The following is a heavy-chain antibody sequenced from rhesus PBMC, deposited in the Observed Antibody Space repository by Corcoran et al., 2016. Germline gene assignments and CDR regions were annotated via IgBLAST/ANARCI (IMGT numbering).Heavy chain of an antibody. D-gene: IGHD6-25*01. J-gene: IGHJ4*01. CDR3: ARDIAAALFDY. V-gene: IGHV4-76*01. Sequence: QVQLQESGPGVVKPSETLSLTCAVSGGSISGGYDWSWIRQPPGKGLEWSGYIYGSRGSTNYNPSLKKRVTISKDASKNEFSLKLSAVTAADTAVYYCARDIAAALFDYWGQGVLVTVSS. CDR1: GGSISGGYD. CDR2: IYGSRGST.